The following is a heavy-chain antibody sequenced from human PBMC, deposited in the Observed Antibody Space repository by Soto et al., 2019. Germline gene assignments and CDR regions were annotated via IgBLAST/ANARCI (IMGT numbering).Heavy chain of an antibody. D-gene: IGHD2-15*01. J-gene: IGHJ6*02. CDR1: GGSISSGDYY. Sequence: SETLSLTCTVSGGSISSGDYYWSWIRQPPGKGLEWIGYIYYSGSTYYKPSLKSRVTISVDTSKNQYSLKLNSVTAADTVVYYCASAGRYCSGGSCYGMHYYYYGMDVWGQGTTVTVSS. CDR3: ASAGRYCSGGSCYGMHYYYYGMDV. CDR2: IYYSGST. V-gene: IGHV4-30-4*01.